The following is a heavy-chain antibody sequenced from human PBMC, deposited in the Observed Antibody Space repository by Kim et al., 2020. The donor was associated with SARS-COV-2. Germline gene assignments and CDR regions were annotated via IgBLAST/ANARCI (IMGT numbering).Heavy chain of an antibody. CDR1: GFTFSSYA. D-gene: IGHD3-9*01. V-gene: IGHV3-30-3*01. CDR2: ISYDGSNK. Sequence: GGSLRLSCAASGFTFSSYAMHWVRQAPGKGLEWVAVISYDGSNKYYADSVKGRFTISRDNSKNTLYLQMNSLRAEDTAVYYCARGPPYDILTGYYIRGKLDYWGQGTLVTVSS. J-gene: IGHJ4*02. CDR3: ARGPPYDILTGYYIRGKLDY.